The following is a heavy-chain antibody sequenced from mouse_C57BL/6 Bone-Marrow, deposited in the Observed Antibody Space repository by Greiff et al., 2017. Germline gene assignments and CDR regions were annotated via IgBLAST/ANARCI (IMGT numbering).Heavy chain of an antibody. J-gene: IGHJ3*01. D-gene: IGHD2-4*01. V-gene: IGHV7-3*01. CDR1: GFTFTDYY. CDR3: ARYTGLGRGAWFAF. Sequence: EVKLQESGGGLVQPGGSLSLSCAASGFTFTDYYMSWVRQPPGKALEWLGFIRNKANGYTTEYSASVKGRFTISRENSQSILYLQMNALRAEDRATDYSARYTGLGRGAWFAFGGQGTRVTVSA. CDR2: IRNKANGYTT.